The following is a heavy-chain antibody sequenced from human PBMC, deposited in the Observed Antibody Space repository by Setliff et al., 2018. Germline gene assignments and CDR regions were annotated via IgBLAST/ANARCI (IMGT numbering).Heavy chain of an antibody. J-gene: IGHJ5*01. CDR2: IRGSGDAT. V-gene: IGHV3-23*01. Sequence: HPGGSLRLSCAASGFTFSSYAMTWVRQAPGKGLEWVSAIRGSGDATSYADSVKGRFTVSRDNSKSTFYLQMTSLRAEDTAVYYCAKDPNGDYVGAFDSWSQGVLVTVSS. CDR3: AKDPNGDYVGAFDS. D-gene: IGHD4-17*01. CDR1: GFTFSSYA.